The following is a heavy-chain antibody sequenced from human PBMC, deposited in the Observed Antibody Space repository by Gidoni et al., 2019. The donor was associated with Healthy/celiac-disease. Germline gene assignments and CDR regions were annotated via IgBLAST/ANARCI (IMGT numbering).Heavy chain of an antibody. CDR2: ITWDGGGT. J-gene: IGHJ4*02. D-gene: IGHD4-17*01. V-gene: IGHV3-43*01. CDR1: GFTFDDYT. CDR3: ANGEFQPLY. Sequence: EVQLVESGGVVVQPGGSLRLSFAASGFTFDDYTMHWIRQAPGKGLEWVSLITWDGGGTYDADSVKGRFTVSRDNSKNSLYLQMNSLRTDDTALYYCANGEFQPLYWGQGTLATVSS.